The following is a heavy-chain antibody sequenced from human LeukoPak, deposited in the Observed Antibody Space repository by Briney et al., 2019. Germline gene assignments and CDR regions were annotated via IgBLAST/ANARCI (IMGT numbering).Heavy chain of an antibody. D-gene: IGHD6-13*01. J-gene: IGHJ4*02. Sequence: GGSLRLSCAASGFTFSSYWMSWVRQAPGKGLEWVANIKQDGSEKYYVDSVKGRFTISRDSAKNSLHLQMNSLRAEDTAVYYCARDSSSSWEQNYWGQGTLVTVSS. CDR3: ARDSSSSWEQNY. V-gene: IGHV3-7*01. CDR1: GFTFSSYW. CDR2: IKQDGSEK.